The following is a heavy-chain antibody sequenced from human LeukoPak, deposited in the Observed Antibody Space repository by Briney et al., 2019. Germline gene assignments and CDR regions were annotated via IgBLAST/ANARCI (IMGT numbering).Heavy chain of an antibody. Sequence: PSETLSLTCTVSGGSISSYYWSWIRQPPGKGLEWIGYISYSGSTNYNPSLKSRVTISVDTSKNQFSLKLSSVTAADTAVYYCARAIVGATTFDYWGQGTLVTVSS. CDR1: GGSISSYY. J-gene: IGHJ4*02. CDR2: ISYSGST. CDR3: ARAIVGATTFDY. V-gene: IGHV4-59*01. D-gene: IGHD1-26*01.